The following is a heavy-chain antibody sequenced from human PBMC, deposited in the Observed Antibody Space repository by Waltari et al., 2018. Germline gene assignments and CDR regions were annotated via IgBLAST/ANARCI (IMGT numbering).Heavy chain of an antibody. CDR1: GGSISSSSYY. V-gene: IGHV4-39*01. Sequence: QLQLQESGPGLVKPSETLSLTCTVSGGSISSSSYYWGWIRQPPGKGLEWIGSIYYSGSTYYNPSLKSRVTISGDTSKNQFSLKLSSVTAADTAVYYCASATDYGDHNWFDPWGQGTLVTVSS. CDR2: IYYSGST. J-gene: IGHJ5*02. D-gene: IGHD4-17*01. CDR3: ASATDYGDHNWFDP.